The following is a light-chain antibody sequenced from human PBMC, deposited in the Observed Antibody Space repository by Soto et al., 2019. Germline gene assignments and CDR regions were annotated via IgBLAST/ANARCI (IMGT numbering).Light chain of an antibody. J-gene: IGLJ1*01. CDR2: YDD. CDR3: AAWDDSLNVYV. Sequence: QSVLTQAPSVSEAPRQRVTISCSGSSSNIGNNGVNWYQQLPGKAPKLLIYYDDLKPSGVSDRFSGSKSGTSASLAISGLQSEDDADYYCAAWDDSLNVYVFGIGTKLTVL. V-gene: IGLV1-36*01. CDR1: SSNIGNNG.